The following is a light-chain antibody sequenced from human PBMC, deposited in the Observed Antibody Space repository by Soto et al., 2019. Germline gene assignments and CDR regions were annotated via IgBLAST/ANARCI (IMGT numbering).Light chain of an antibody. J-gene: IGKJ4*01. Sequence: EIVLTQSPDTLSLSPGERATLSCRASQSVRSNYLAWYQQKPGQAPRFLIYDASSRATGIPDRFSGSGSGTDFTLTISRLEPEDFEVYYCQQDGSSPLAFGGGTKGEIK. CDR3: QQDGSSPLA. CDR1: QSVRSNY. CDR2: DAS. V-gene: IGKV3-20*01.